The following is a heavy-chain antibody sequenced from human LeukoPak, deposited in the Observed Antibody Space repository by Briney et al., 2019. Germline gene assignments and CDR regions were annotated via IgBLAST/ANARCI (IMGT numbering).Heavy chain of an antibody. J-gene: IGHJ6*02. CDR2: IYPGDSDT. D-gene: IGHD3-9*01. V-gene: IGHV5-51*01. CDR1: GYSFTSYW. CDR3: ARHRTLYDILTGFYYYYGMDV. Sequence: GESLKISCKGSGYSFTSYWIGWVRQMPGKGLEWMGIIYPGDSDTRYSPPFQGQVTISADKSISTAYLQWSSLKASDTAMYYCARHRTLYDILTGFYYYYGMDVWGQGTTVTVSS.